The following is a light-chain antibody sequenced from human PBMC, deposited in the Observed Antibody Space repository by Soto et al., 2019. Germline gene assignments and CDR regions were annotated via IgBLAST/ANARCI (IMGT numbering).Light chain of an antibody. J-gene: IGKJ4*01. CDR3: QHYSNWPLT. CDR2: GAS. CDR1: QFVSSN. Sequence: EIVLTQSPATLSLSPGERATLSCRASQFVSSNLAWYQQKPGQAPRLLIYGASTRATGIPARFSGSGSETEFVLTISDLQSEDFAVYYCQHYSNWPLTFGGGTKVDIK. V-gene: IGKV3-15*01.